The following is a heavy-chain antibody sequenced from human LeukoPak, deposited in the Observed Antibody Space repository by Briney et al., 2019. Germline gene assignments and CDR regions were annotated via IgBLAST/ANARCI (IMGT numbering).Heavy chain of an antibody. CDR1: GGSFSGYY. Sequence: PSETLSLTCAVYGGSFSGYYWSWIRQPPGKGLEWIGEINHSGSTYYNPSLKSRVTISVDTSKNQFSLKLSSVTAADTAVYYCAKDRPHYDSSDYWGQGTLVTVSS. V-gene: IGHV4-34*01. CDR2: INHSGST. J-gene: IGHJ4*02. D-gene: IGHD3-22*01. CDR3: AKDRPHYDSSDY.